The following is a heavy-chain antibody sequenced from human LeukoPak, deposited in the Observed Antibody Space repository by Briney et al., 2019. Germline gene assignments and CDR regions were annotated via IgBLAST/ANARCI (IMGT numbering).Heavy chain of an antibody. Sequence: PGRSLRLSCAASGFTFSSYAMHWVRQAPGKGLEWVALISYDGSNKCYADSVRGRFTISRDNSKNTLYLQMNSLRPEDTAVYYCARGRRIAAARAFDYWGQGTLVTASS. J-gene: IGHJ4*02. CDR1: GFTFSSYA. D-gene: IGHD6-13*01. CDR2: ISYDGSNK. V-gene: IGHV3-30-3*01. CDR3: ARGRRIAAARAFDY.